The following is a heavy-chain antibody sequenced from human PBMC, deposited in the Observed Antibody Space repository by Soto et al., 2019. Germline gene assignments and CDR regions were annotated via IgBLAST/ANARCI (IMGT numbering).Heavy chain of an antibody. CDR1: GYSIRSYY. CDR2: IYYSGST. V-gene: IGHV4-59*06. J-gene: IGHJ6*02. Sequence: SETLSLTCTVSGYSIRSYYWSWIRQPPGKGLEWIGYIYYSGSTYYNPSLKSRVTISVDTSKNQFSLKLSSVTAADTAVYYCARGSYTIFGVVMDAWGQGTTVTVSS. CDR3: ARGSYTIFGVVMDA. D-gene: IGHD3-3*01.